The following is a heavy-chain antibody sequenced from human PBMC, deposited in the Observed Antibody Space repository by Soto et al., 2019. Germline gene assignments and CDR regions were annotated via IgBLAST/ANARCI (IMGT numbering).Heavy chain of an antibody. Sequence: QVQLVQSGAEVKKPGASVKVSCKASWYTFTSYGISWVRQAPGQGLEWMGWLSAYNGNTNYAQKLQGRVTMTTDTSTSKAYEELRSLRSDDTAVDYCARDKGDGSGSYYGYWGQGTLVTVSS. V-gene: IGHV1-18*01. CDR2: LSAYNGNT. CDR1: WYTFTSYG. D-gene: IGHD3-10*01. J-gene: IGHJ4*02. CDR3: ARDKGDGSGSYYGY.